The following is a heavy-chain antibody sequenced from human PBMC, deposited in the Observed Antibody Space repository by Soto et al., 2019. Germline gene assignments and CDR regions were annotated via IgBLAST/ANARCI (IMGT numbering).Heavy chain of an antibody. CDR2: IIPIFGTA. CDR3: ARENVPAAALTVGMDV. J-gene: IGHJ6*02. CDR1: GGTFSSYA. Sequence: ASVKVSCKASGGTFSSYAISWVRQAPGQGLEWMGGIIPIFGTANYAQKFQGRVTITADESTSTAYMELSSLRSEDTAVYYCARENVPAAALTVGMDVWGQGTTVTVSS. D-gene: IGHD2-2*01. V-gene: IGHV1-69*13.